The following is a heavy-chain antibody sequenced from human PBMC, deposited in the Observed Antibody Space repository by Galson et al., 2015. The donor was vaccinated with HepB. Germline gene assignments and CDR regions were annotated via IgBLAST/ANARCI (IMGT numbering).Heavy chain of an antibody. J-gene: IGHJ4*02. CDR2: ISSSSSYI. D-gene: IGHD3-16*02. V-gene: IGHV3-21*01. Sequence: SLRLSCAASGFTFSSNSMNWVRQAPGKGLEWVSSISSSSSYIYYADSVKGRFTISRDNAKNSLYLQMDGLRAEDTAVYYCARETVTDRPSFDYWGQGILVTVSS. CDR1: GFTFSSNS. CDR3: ARETVTDRPSFDY.